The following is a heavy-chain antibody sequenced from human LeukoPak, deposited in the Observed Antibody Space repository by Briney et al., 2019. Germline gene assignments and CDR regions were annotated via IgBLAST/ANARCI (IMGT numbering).Heavy chain of an antibody. J-gene: IGHJ5*02. CDR2: ISAYNGNT. D-gene: IGHD2-2*01. Sequence: ASVKVSCKASGYTFTSYGISWVRQAPGQGLEWMGWISAYNGNTNYAQKLQGRVTMTTDTSTSTAYMELRSLRSDDTAVYYCARSGRYCSSTSCHNWFDPWGQGTLVTVSS. V-gene: IGHV1-18*01. CDR3: ARSGRYCSSTSCHNWFDP. CDR1: GYTFTSYG.